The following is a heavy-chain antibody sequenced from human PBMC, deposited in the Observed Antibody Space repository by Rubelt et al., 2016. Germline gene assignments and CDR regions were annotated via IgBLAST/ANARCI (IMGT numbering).Heavy chain of an antibody. CDR2: IWSGDGDNK. Sequence: QVHLVESGGGVVQPGGSLRLSCAASGFTFSNFGMHWVRQSPGRGLEWVALIWSGDGDNKYYADSVRGRFTISRDNSKNTMYLQMNSLRAEDTAVYYCARDGTEFGDYVEIQVGDSWGQGTLVTVSS. V-gene: IGHV3-33*01. CDR3: ARDGTEFGDYVEIQVGDS. CDR1: GFTFSNFG. D-gene: IGHD4-17*01. J-gene: IGHJ4*02.